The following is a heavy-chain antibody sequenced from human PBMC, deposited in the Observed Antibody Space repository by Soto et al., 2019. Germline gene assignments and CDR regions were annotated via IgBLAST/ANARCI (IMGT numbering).Heavy chain of an antibody. Sequence: EVQLLESGGGLVQPGGSLRLSCAASGFTFSGYAMSWVRQAPGKGLEWVSAITSSGGSTYFADSVKGRFTISRDNSKNTLYLHLNSLRAEDTAIYYYTTGSLISGDYWRQGTLVTVSS. CDR2: ITSSGGST. J-gene: IGHJ4*02. CDR1: GFTFSGYA. CDR3: TTGSLISGDY. V-gene: IGHV3-23*01. D-gene: IGHD1-1*01.